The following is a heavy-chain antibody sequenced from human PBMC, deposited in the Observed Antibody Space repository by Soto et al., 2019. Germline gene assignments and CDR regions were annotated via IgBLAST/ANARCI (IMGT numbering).Heavy chain of an antibody. J-gene: IGHJ5*02. D-gene: IGHD3-10*01. CDR2: IYYSGST. V-gene: IGHV4-61*01. CDR1: GGSVSSGSYY. CDR3: AREWGFGESWRNWCDP. Sequence: QVQLQESGPGLVKPSETLSLTCTVSGGSVSSGSYYWSWIRQLPGKGLEWIGYIYYSGSTNSNPSLKRRVTMSVDTSKNQFSLKLSSVTAADTAVYYCAREWGFGESWRNWCDPWGQGTLVTVSS.